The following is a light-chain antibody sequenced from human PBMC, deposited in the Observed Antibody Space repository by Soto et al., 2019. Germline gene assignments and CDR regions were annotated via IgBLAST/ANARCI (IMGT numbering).Light chain of an antibody. Sequence: DIVMTQSPDSLAVSLGERATINCKSSQSVLYSSNNKNYLAWYQQKPGQPPKLLIYWASTRESGVPDRFSGRGSGTDFPLTISSLQAEDGAVYYCQQYYSLWTVRQGTKVEIK. CDR1: QSVLYSSNNKNY. V-gene: IGKV4-1*01. CDR3: QQYYSLWT. J-gene: IGKJ1*01. CDR2: WAS.